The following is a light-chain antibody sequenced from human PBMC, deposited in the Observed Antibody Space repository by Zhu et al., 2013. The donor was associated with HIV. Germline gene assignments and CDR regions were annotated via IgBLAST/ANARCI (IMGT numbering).Light chain of an antibody. V-gene: IGLV2-14*03. CDR3: CSYATGSTLV. CDR2: DVS. Sequence: QSALTQPASVSGSPGQSVTISCTGTSSDVGAYDYVSWFQHHPGKAPKLVIFDVSSRPSGVSYRFSASKTGNTASLTISGLQAEDEADYYCCSYATGSTLVFGGGTKLTVL. J-gene: IGLJ2*01. CDR1: SSDVGAYDY.